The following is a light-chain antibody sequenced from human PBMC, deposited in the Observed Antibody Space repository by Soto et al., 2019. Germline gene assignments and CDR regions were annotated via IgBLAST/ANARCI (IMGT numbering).Light chain of an antibody. CDR3: YQLIGLPYN. J-gene: IGKJ2*01. CDR1: QGITNY. V-gene: IGKV1-9*01. CDR2: GAS. Sequence: IQLTQSPSSLSASVGDRVTISCRASQGITNYLAWYQQKPGKAPHLLISGASTLQSGVPSRFSGSGSGTDFTLTISSLQPEDSATYYCYQLIGLPYNFGQGTRLEIK.